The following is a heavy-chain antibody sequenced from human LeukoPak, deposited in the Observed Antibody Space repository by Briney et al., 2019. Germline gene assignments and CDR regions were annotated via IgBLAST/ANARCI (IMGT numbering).Heavy chain of an antibody. V-gene: IGHV1-69*13. CDR2: IIPIFGTA. CDR1: GYTFTSYG. D-gene: IGHD3-22*01. Sequence: SVKVSCKASGYTFTSYGISWVRQAPGQGLEWMGGIIPIFGTANYAQKFQGRVTITADESTSTAYMELSSLRSEDTAVYYCARSQLLRVVTTRYYYYYMDVWGKGTTVTVSS. CDR3: ARSQLLRVVTTRYYYYYMDV. J-gene: IGHJ6*03.